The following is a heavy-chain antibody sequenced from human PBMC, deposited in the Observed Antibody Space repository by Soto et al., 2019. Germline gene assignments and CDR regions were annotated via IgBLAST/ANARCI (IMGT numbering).Heavy chain of an antibody. CDR3: ARDGDTAMVFNWFDP. V-gene: IGHV3-30-3*01. J-gene: IGHJ5*02. Sequence: GGSLRLSCAASGFTFSSYAMHWVRQAPGKGLEWVAVISYDGSNKYYADSVKGRFTISRDNSKNTLYLQMNSLRAEDTAVYYCARDGDTAMVFNWFDPWGQGTLVTVSS. CDR2: ISYDGSNK. CDR1: GFTFSSYA. D-gene: IGHD5-18*01.